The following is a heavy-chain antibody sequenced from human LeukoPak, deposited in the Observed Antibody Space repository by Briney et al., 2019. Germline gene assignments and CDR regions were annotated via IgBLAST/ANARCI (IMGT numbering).Heavy chain of an antibody. CDR1: GGSFSGYY. CDR3: AKDTGYSYGVFDY. J-gene: IGHJ4*02. Sequence: PSETLSLTCAVYGGSFSGYYWSWIRQPPGKGLEWIGEINHSGSTNYNPSLKSRVTISVDTSKNQFSLKLSSVTAADTAVYYCAKDTGYSYGVFDYWGQGTLVTVSS. CDR2: INHSGST. D-gene: IGHD5-18*01. V-gene: IGHV4-34*01.